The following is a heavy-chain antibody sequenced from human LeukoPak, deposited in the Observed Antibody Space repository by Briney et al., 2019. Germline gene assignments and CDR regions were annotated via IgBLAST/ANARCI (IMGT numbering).Heavy chain of an antibody. J-gene: IGHJ4*02. V-gene: IGHV4-59*08. CDR1: GVSISSYY. Sequence: SETLSLTCTVSGVSISSYYWSWIRQPPGKGLECIGYIYYSGSTNYNPSLKSRVTISRDASKNQFSLKLSSVTAADTAVYYCARLSDSDSSGYYWGFEYWGQGTLVTVSS. CDR2: IYYSGST. CDR3: ARLSDSDSSGYYWGFEY. D-gene: IGHD3-22*01.